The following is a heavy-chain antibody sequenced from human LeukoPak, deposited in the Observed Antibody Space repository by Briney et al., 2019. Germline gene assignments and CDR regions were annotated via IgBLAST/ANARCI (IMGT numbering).Heavy chain of an antibody. V-gene: IGHV3-48*03. CDR1: GFTFSSYE. J-gene: IGHJ4*02. Sequence: GGSLRLSCAASGFTFSSYEMNWVRQAPGKGLEWVSYISSSGSTIYYADSVKGRFTISRDNAKNSLYLQMNSLRAEDTAVYYCARAPGNWAVAGIDYWGQGTLVTVSS. D-gene: IGHD6-13*01. CDR2: ISSSGSTI. CDR3: ARAPGNWAVAGIDY.